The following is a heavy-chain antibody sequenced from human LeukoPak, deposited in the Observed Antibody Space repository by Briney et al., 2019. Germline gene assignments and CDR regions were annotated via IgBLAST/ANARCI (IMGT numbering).Heavy chain of an antibody. J-gene: IGHJ5*02. D-gene: IGHD3-16*01. V-gene: IGHV3-64D*06. CDR2: TSSHGGST. CDR1: GFTFSRYT. Sequence: GGSLRLSCSASGFTFSRYTIHWVRQAPGKGLEHVSVTSSHGGSTNYPDSVKGRFTISRDNSNNTLYLQMSSLIPEDTAVYYCVKDKFGTGGWFDPWGQGALVTVSS. CDR3: VKDKFGTGGWFDP.